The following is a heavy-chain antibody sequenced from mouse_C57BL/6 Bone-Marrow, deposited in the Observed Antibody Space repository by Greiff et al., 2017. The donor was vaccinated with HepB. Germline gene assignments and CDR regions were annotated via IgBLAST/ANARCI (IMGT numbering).Heavy chain of an antibody. CDR1: GYSFTGYY. V-gene: IGHV1-42*01. CDR3: ARVYGNYGYFDV. CDR2: INPSTGGT. Sequence: VQLKQSGPELVKPGASVKISCKASGYSFTGYYMNWVKQSPEKSLEWIGEINPSTGGTTYNQKFKAKATLTVDKSSSTAYMQLKSLTSEDSAVYYCARVYGNYGYFDVWGTGTTVTVSS. J-gene: IGHJ1*03. D-gene: IGHD2-1*01.